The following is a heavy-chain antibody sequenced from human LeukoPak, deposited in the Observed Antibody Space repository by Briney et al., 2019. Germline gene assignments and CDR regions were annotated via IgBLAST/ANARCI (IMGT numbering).Heavy chain of an antibody. Sequence: SVKISCKASGGTFSSYAISWVRQAPGQGLEWMGRIIPILGIANYAQKFQGRVTITADKSTSTAYMELSSLRSEDTAVYYCASVLSGIAVAGSFDPCSRGTLVIVSS. CDR2: IIPILGIA. V-gene: IGHV1-69*04. CDR1: GGTFSSYA. CDR3: ASVLSGIAVAGSFDP. J-gene: IGHJ5*02. D-gene: IGHD6-19*01.